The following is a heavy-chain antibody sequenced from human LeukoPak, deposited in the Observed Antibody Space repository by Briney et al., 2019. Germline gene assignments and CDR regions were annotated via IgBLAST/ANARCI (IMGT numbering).Heavy chain of an antibody. J-gene: IGHJ5*02. Sequence: PSETLSLTCTVSGGPISSSTYYWGWIRQPPGRGLEWIGTIYYRGGTYYNPSLKSRVTISVDTSNNQFSLRLSSVTAADTAVYYCAILGTGSSWGQGTLVTVSS. CDR3: AILGTGSS. CDR1: GGPISSSTYY. CDR2: IYYRGGT. D-gene: IGHD3-10*01. V-gene: IGHV4-39*01.